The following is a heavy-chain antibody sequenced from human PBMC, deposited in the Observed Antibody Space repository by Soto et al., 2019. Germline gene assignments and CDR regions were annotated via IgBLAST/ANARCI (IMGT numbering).Heavy chain of an antibody. V-gene: IGHV3-33*01. CDR1: GFTFSSYG. J-gene: IGHJ6*02. CDR3: AGSTSCYGCYYYYGMDV. Sequence: GGSLRLSCAASGFTFSSYGMHWVRQAPGKGLEWVAVIWYDGSNKYYADSVKGRFTISRDNSKNTLYLQMNSLRAEDTAVYYCAGSTSCYGCYYYYGMDVWGQGTTVTVSS. D-gene: IGHD2-2*01. CDR2: IWYDGSNK.